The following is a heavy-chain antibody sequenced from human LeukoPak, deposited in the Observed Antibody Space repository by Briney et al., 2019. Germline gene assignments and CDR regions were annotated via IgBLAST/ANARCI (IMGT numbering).Heavy chain of an antibody. CDR1: GFTFSSYW. Sequence: GGSLRLSCAASGFTFSSYWMHWVRQAPGKGLVWVSRINFDGSSTRYADSVKGRFTISRDNAKNTLYLQMNSLRAEDTAVYYCAELGITMIGGVWGKGTTVTISS. D-gene: IGHD3-10*02. V-gene: IGHV3-74*01. CDR2: INFDGSST. CDR3: AELGITMIGGV. J-gene: IGHJ6*04.